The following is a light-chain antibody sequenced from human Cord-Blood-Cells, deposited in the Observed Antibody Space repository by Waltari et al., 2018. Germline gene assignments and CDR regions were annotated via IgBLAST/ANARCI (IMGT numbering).Light chain of an antibody. J-gene: IGKJ1*01. CDR2: LGS. Sequence: DIVMTQSPLSLPVTPGEPASISCRSSQSLLHSNGYNYLDWYLQKPGQSPQLLIYLGSNRASGVPDRFSGSGAGTDFTLKINRVEAEDVGVYYCMQALQTSWTFGQGTKVEIK. CDR1: QSLLHSNGYNY. CDR3: MQALQTSWT. V-gene: IGKV2-28*01.